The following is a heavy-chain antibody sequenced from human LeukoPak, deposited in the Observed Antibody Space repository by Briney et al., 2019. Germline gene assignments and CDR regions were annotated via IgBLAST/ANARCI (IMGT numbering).Heavy chain of an antibody. CDR1: GGSFSGYY. CDR3: ARDYYYDGRGGFDP. D-gene: IGHD3-22*01. J-gene: IGHJ5*02. Sequence: KTSETLSLTCAVYGGSFSGYYWSWIRQPPGKGLEWIGEINHSGSTNYNPSLKSRVTISVDTSKNQFSLKLSSVTAADTAVYYCARDYYYDGRGGFDPWSQGTLVTVSS. V-gene: IGHV4-34*01. CDR2: INHSGST.